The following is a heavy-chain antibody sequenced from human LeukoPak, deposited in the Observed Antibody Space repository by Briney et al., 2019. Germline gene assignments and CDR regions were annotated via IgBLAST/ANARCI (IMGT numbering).Heavy chain of an antibody. J-gene: IGHJ4*02. V-gene: IGHV1-69*06. CDR1: GYTFTSYA. CDR3: ARYRGSSSRGDFDY. CDR2: IIPIFGTA. Sequence: GASVKVSCKASGYTFTSYAISWVRQAPGQGLEWMGGIIPIFGTANYAQKFQGRVTITADKSTSTAYMELSSLRSDDTAVYYCARYRGSSSRGDFDYWGQGTLVTVSS. D-gene: IGHD6-6*01.